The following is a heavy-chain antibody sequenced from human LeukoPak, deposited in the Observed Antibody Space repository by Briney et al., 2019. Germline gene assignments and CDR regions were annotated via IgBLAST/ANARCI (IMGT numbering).Heavy chain of an antibody. D-gene: IGHD3-10*01. V-gene: IGHV3-30*02. J-gene: IGHJ4*02. CDR2: IRYDGSNK. CDR1: GFTFSSYG. CDR3: AKGSYGSGSYFLDY. Sequence: PGGSLRLSCAASGFTFSSYGMHWVRQAPGKGLEWVAFIRYDGSNKYYADSVKGRFTISRDNSKNTLYLQMNSLRAEDTAVYYCAKGSYGSGSYFLDYWGQGTLVTVSS.